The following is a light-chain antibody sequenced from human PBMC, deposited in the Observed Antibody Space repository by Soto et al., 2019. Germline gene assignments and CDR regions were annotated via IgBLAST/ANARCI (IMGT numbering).Light chain of an antibody. CDR2: LAS. CDR1: QGISSC. CDR3: QQLNSYPLT. Sequence: DIQLTQSPSFLSASVGDRVTVTCRASQGISSCLAWFQQRPGKAPKLLIYLASTLQSGVPSRFSGSGSGTEFSLTISSLQPEDSATYYCQQLNSYPLTFGGGTKVEIK. J-gene: IGKJ4*01. V-gene: IGKV1-9*01.